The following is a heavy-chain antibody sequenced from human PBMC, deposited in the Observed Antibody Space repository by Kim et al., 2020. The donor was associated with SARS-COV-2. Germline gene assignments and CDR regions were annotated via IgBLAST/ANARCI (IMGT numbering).Heavy chain of an antibody. CDR2: IIPIFGTA. V-gene: IGHV1-69*13. D-gene: IGHD1-26*01. Sequence: PVKVSCKASGGTFSSYAISWVRQAPGQGLEWVGGIIPIFGTANYAQKFQGRVTITADESTSTAYMELSSLRSEDTAVYYCARGGSYDEDYFDYWGQGTLVTVSS. J-gene: IGHJ4*02. CDR1: GGTFSSYA. CDR3: ARGGSYDEDYFDY.